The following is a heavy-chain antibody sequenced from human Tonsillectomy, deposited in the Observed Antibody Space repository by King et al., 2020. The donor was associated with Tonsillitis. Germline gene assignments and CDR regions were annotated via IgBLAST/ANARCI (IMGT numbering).Heavy chain of an antibody. CDR3: ARVAGSYSNYMGV. D-gene: IGHD1-26*01. J-gene: IGHJ6*03. CDR2: INQGGSEK. CDR1: GFTFRSYW. V-gene: IGHV3-7*03. Sequence: VQLVESGGGLVQPGGSLRLSCAGSGFTFRSYWMSWVRQAPGKGLEWVGNINQGGSEKYYVGSVKGRFTISRENAKDSLYLQMNSLRAEDTAVYYCARVAGSYSNYMGVWGKGTTVTVSS.